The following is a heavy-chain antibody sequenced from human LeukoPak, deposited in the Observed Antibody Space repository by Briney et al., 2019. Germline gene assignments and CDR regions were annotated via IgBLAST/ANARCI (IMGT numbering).Heavy chain of an antibody. Sequence: SETMSLTCTVSGGSISNYYWSWIRQPPGKGLEWIGYIYYSGSTNYNPSLKSRVTISVDTSQNQFSLKLSSVTAADTAVYYYARRAPYDILSGYPFDYWGQGTLVTVSS. CDR1: GGSISNYY. V-gene: IGHV4-59*08. CDR2: IYYSGST. D-gene: IGHD3-9*01. J-gene: IGHJ4*02. CDR3: ARRAPYDILSGYPFDY.